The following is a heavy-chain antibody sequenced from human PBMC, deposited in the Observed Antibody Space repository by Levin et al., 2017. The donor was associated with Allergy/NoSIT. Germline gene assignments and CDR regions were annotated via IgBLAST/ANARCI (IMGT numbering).Heavy chain of an antibody. V-gene: IGHV1-69*13. Sequence: SVKVSCKASGGTFSSYAISWVRQAPGQGLEWMGGIIPIFGTANYAQKFQGRVTITADESTSTAYMELSSLRSEDTAVYYCARDLHVPAANERGSFDPWGQGTLVTVSS. CDR1: GGTFSSYA. CDR2: IIPIFGTA. J-gene: IGHJ5*02. CDR3: ARDLHVPAANERGSFDP. D-gene: IGHD2-2*01.